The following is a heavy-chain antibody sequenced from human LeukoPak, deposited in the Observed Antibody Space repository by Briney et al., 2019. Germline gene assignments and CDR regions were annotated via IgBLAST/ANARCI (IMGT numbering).Heavy chain of an antibody. Sequence: SVKVSFKASGGTFSIYAISWVRQAPGQGLEWMGGIIPIFGTANYAQKFQGRVTMTRDMSTSTVYMELSSLTSDDTAMYFCARDISTFSGTFPGGDHWGQGTLVTVSS. J-gene: IGHJ4*02. CDR3: ARDISTFSGTFPGGDH. D-gene: IGHD1-26*01. V-gene: IGHV1-69*05. CDR1: GGTFSIYA. CDR2: IIPIFGTA.